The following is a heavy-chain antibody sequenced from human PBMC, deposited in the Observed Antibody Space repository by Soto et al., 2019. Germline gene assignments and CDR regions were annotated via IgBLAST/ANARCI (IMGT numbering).Heavy chain of an antibody. CDR1: GFTFDDYA. Sequence: EVQLVESGGGLVQPGRSLRLSCAASGFTFDDYAMHWVRQVPGKGLEWVSGINWNSVSIDYAGSVKGRFIISRDNAKNSLYLQMNSLRPEDTAFYYCVKDGRGRAGRPVTMVWGYTDFDYWGRGTLVTVSS. V-gene: IGHV3-9*01. J-gene: IGHJ4*02. CDR3: VKDGRGRAGRPVTMVWGYTDFDY. CDR2: INWNSVSI. D-gene: IGHD3-10*01.